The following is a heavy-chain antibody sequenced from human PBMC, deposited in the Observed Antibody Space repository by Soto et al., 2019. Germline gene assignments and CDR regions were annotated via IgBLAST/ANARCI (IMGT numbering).Heavy chain of an antibody. CDR2: INQNGSER. D-gene: IGHD3-9*01. Sequence: EVELVESGGGLVQPGGSLRLSCAATGFMFSSYWMTWVRQAPGKGLEWVANINQNGSERYYVGSVEGRFTISRDNAKNSVFLQVENLRVEDTAMYYCATDILDFWGQGTLVTVSS. CDR3: ATDILDF. CDR1: GFMFSSYW. V-gene: IGHV3-7*05. J-gene: IGHJ4*02.